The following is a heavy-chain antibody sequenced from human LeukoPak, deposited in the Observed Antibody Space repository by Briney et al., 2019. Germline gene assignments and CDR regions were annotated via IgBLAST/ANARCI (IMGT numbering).Heavy chain of an antibody. Sequence: PGGSLRLSCAASGFTFSTYAMTWVRQAPGKGLEWVPSLSGSANTYYAASVKGRFTISRDNSKNTLYLQMSSLRVDDTALYYCAKIIASATTYWGQGTLVSVSS. CDR2: LSGSANT. CDR3: AKIIASATTY. D-gene: IGHD6-13*01. J-gene: IGHJ4*02. CDR1: GFTFSTYA. V-gene: IGHV3-23*01.